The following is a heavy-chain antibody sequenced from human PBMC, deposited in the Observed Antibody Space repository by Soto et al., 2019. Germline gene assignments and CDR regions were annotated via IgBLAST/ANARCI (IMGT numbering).Heavy chain of an antibody. Sequence: EVQLEESGGTLVQPGGSLRLSCAASGFSFSQFWMHWVRQTPGKGLVWVSRISTDGTTRTYADSVKGRFTISRDNATNPLYLQMNSLRADDTAVYYCGRGYDVVTGHHPLIDYWGRGTLVTVSS. V-gene: IGHV3-74*02. CDR3: GRGYDVVTGHHPLIDY. J-gene: IGHJ4*01. CDR2: ISTDGTTR. CDR1: GFSFSQFW. D-gene: IGHD3-9*01.